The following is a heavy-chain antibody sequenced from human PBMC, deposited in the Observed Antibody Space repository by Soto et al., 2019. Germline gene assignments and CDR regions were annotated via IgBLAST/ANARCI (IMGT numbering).Heavy chain of an antibody. D-gene: IGHD3-3*01. CDR2: IYYSGST. V-gene: IGHV4-31*03. CDR1: GGSIISGGYC. J-gene: IGHJ5*02. CDR3: ARAYDFWSGYYSPTTPLSWFDP. Sequence: SETLSLTCTVSGGSIISGGYCWSWIRQHPGKGLEGIGYIYYSGSTYYNPSLKSRVTISVDTSKNQFSLKLSSVTAAVTAVYYCARAYDFWSGYYSPTTPLSWFDPWGQGTLVTVSS.